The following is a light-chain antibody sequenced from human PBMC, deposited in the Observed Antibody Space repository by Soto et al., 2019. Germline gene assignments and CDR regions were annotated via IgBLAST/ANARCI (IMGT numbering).Light chain of an antibody. Sequence: DIQMTQSPSTLSASVGDRVTITCRASQSISIWLAWYQQKPGKAPKILIYKASSLESGVPSRFSGSGSGTEFTLTIRSMQTDDFANYYCLQEFNYPRTFGPGTKVDIK. V-gene: IGKV1-5*03. CDR3: LQEFNYPRT. CDR1: QSISIW. J-gene: IGKJ3*01. CDR2: KAS.